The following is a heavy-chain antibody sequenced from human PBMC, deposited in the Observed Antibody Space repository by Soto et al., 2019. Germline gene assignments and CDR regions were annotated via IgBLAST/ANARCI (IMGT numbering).Heavy chain of an antibody. V-gene: IGHV3-23*01. CDR1: GFDFSAYA. J-gene: IGHJ4*02. D-gene: IGHD4-17*01. Sequence: EVHLLQSGGTLIHPGGSLRLSCEASGFDFSAYAMTWVRQAPGKGLEWVSGITYTGDTTYYADSVKGRFTISRDNFKNTVYLQLNSLRPDDTAMYYCAKDWPGTSSVTSDYWGQGTLVTVSS. CDR3: AKDWPGTSSVTSDY. CDR2: ITYTGDTT.